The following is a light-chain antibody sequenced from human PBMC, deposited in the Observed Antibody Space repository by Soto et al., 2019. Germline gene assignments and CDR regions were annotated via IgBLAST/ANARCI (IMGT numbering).Light chain of an antibody. Sequence: QSVLTQPPSASGTPGQRVTISCSGSSSNIGRNTVNWYQQFPGTAPNLLIYNNNARPSGVPDRFSGSKSGTSASLAISGLRSEDEADYYCAAWDASLKGRVFGGGTKLTVL. CDR2: NNN. CDR3: AAWDASLKGRV. J-gene: IGLJ3*02. V-gene: IGLV1-44*01. CDR1: SSNIGRNT.